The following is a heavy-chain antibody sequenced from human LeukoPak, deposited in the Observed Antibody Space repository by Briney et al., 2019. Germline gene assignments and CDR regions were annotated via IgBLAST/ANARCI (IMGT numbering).Heavy chain of an antibody. Sequence: ASVNVSCKASGYTLTSYYMHWVRQAPGQGREWMGIINPSGGITGHAQKSQRRVTMTRDKSTSTVYVELSSLRYEGTSLYYCARGGYQVGVDYWGQGTLVTVS. CDR1: GYTLTSYY. CDR3: ARGGYQVGVDY. V-gene: IGHV1-46*04. CDR2: INPSGGIT. J-gene: IGHJ4*02. D-gene: IGHD3-16*01.